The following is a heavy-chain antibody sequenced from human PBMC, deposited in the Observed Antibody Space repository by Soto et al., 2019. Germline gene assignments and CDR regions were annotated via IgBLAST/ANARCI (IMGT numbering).Heavy chain of an antibody. V-gene: IGHV4-61*01. Sequence: SETLSLTCTVSGGSVSSGSYYWSWIRQPPGKGLEWIGYIYYSGSTNYNPSLKGRVTISVDTSKNQFSLKLSSVTAADTAVYYCARMYSSLFDYWGQGTLVTVSS. CDR2: IYYSGST. CDR1: GGSVSSGSYY. CDR3: ARMYSSLFDY. J-gene: IGHJ4*02. D-gene: IGHD6-6*01.